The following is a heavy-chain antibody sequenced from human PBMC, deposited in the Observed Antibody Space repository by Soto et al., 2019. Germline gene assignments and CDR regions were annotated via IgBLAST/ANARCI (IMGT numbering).Heavy chain of an antibody. V-gene: IGHV4-31*03. CDR2: IYYSGST. CDR1: GGSISSGGYY. CDR3: AREAGYCSSNSCYTPNGMDV. J-gene: IGHJ6*02. D-gene: IGHD2-2*02. Sequence: SETLSLTCTVSGGSISSGGYYWSWIRQHPGKGLEWIGYIYYSGSTYYNPSLKSRVTISVDTSKNQFSLKLSSVTAADTAVYYCAREAGYCSSNSCYTPNGMDVWGQGTTVTVSS.